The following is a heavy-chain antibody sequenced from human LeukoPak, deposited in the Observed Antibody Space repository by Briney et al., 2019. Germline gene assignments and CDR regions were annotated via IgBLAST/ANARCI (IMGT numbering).Heavy chain of an antibody. Sequence: ASVTVSCKASGYTFTSYGISWVRQAPGQGLEWMGWISAYNGNTNYAQKLRGRVTMTTDTSTSTAYMELRSLRSDDTAVYYCARNRAAEEVYYGSNWFDPWGQGTLVTVSS. J-gene: IGHJ5*02. V-gene: IGHV1-18*01. CDR1: GYTFTSYG. CDR2: ISAYNGNT. CDR3: ARNRAAEEVYYGSNWFDP. D-gene: IGHD3-10*01.